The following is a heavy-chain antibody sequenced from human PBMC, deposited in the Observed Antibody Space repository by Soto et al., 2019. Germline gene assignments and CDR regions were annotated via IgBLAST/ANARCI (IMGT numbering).Heavy chain of an antibody. CDR1: GFTFSSYG. D-gene: IGHD2-15*01. CDR3: AKEGIDPLKADAACSEYYGMDA. CDR2: ISYDGSNK. J-gene: IGHJ6*02. Sequence: GGSLRLSCAASGFTFSSYGMHWVRQAPGKGLEWVAVISYDGSNKHYADSVKGRFTISRDNSKNTQHLQMNSLRPEDTAVYYCAKEGIDPLKADAACSEYYGMDAWGQGTTVTVSS. V-gene: IGHV3-30*18.